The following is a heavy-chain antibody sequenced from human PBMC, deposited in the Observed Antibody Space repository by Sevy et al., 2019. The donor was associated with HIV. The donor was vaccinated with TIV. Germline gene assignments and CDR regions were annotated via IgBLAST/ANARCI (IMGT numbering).Heavy chain of an antibody. J-gene: IGHJ4*02. CDR3: ARGQTADYDFWSGYLTPSYFDY. V-gene: IGHV4-59*01. D-gene: IGHD3-3*01. Sequence: SETLSLTCTVSGGSISSYYWSWIRQPPGKGLEWIGYIYYSGSTNYNPSLKSRVTISVDTSKNQFSLKLSSVTAADTAVYYCARGQTADYDFWSGYLTPSYFDYWGQGTLVTVSS. CDR1: GGSISSYY. CDR2: IYYSGST.